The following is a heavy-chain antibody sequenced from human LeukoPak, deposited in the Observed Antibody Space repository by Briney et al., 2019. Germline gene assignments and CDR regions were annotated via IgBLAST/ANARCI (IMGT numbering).Heavy chain of an antibody. CDR1: GYTFTSYA. D-gene: IGHD2-2*01. CDR3: ARGYCSSTSCQYYFDY. Sequence: AASVKVSCRASGYTFTSYAIHWVRQAPGQRLEWLGWINAGNGNPKYSQKFQGRVTITSDTSATTAYMELTSLRSEDTAVYFCARGYCSSTSCQYYFDYWGQGTLVTVSS. V-gene: IGHV1-3*01. CDR2: INAGNGNP. J-gene: IGHJ4*02.